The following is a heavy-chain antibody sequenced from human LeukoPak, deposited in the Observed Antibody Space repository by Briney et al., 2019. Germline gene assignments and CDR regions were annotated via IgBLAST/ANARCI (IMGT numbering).Heavy chain of an antibody. CDR2: INPSGGST. CDR1: GYTFTSYY. J-gene: IGHJ5*02. CDR3: ARALSNRRITMSRWFDP. D-gene: IGHD3-10*02. V-gene: IGHV1-46*01. Sequence: GASVKVSCKASGYTFTSYYMHWVRQAPGQGLEWMGIINPSGGSTSYAQKFQGRVTMTRNTSISTAYMELSSLRSEDTAVYYCARALSNRRITMSRWFDPWGQGTLVTVSS.